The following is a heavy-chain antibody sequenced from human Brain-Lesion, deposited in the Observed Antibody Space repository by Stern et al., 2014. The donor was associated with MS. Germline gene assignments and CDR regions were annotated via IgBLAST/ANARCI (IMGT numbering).Heavy chain of an antibody. J-gene: IGHJ4*02. CDR3: ARMREYCSGGICFAGYYDS. CDR1: GFSLSNAAMG. V-gene: IGHV2-26*01. CDR2: IFSTGET. Sequence: QVTLKESGPVLVKPTETLTLTCSVSGFSLSNAAMGVSWIRPPPGKALECLAHIFSTGETAYSTSLKSRLTISKDTSRSQVVRTMTNMDPVDTATYYCARMREYCSGGICFAGYYDSWGQGTLVTVSS. D-gene: IGHD2-15*01.